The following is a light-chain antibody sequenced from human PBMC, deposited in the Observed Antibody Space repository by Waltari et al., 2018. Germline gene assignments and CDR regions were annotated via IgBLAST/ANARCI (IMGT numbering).Light chain of an antibody. Sequence: QSTLTQPASVSGSPGQSITISCTGSSSDVGSYNYVSWYKQYPNKAPKLIIYDVDNRPSGISNRFSGSKSGNTASLTISGLQAEDESVFYCSSYTNRSTVIFGGGTKLTV. CDR2: DVD. V-gene: IGLV2-14*03. CDR3: SSYTNRSTVI. CDR1: SSDVGSYNY. J-gene: IGLJ2*01.